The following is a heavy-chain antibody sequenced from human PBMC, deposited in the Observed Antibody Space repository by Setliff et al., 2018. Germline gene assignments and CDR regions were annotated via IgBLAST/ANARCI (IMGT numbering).Heavy chain of an antibody. J-gene: IGHJ4*02. Sequence: GASVKVSCKASGYTFTNYGISWVRQAPGQGLEWMAYINAYNGDTYYAENLQVRVTVSTDTSTTTTYMELRSLRSDDTAVYYCARDADNYDTSENPIFDYWGQGTLVTVSS. CDR2: INAYNGDT. D-gene: IGHD3-22*01. CDR1: GYTFTNYG. CDR3: ARDADNYDTSENPIFDY. V-gene: IGHV1-18*01.